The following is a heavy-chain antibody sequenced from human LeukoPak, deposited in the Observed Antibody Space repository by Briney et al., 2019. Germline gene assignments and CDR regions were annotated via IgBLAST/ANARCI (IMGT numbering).Heavy chain of an antibody. D-gene: IGHD1-1*01. CDR3: ARGGRWEHFDY. CDR1: GGYISTYY. J-gene: IGHJ4*02. V-gene: IGHV4-59*07. CDR2: IYYSGTT. Sequence: SDTLSLTCTVSGGYISTYYWSWIRQPPGKGLEWIGYIYYSGTTTYNPSLRSRVTISVDTSKNLFSLKLSSVTAADTAVYYWARGGRWEHFDYWGQGTLVTVSS.